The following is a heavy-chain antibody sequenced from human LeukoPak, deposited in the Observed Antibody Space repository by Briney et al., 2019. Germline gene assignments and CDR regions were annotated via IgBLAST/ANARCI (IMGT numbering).Heavy chain of an antibody. CDR3: RKDRSPSSTPHNYYFDY. J-gene: IGHJ4*02. CDR1: GFTFNNYA. CDR2: ISGSGGRT. V-gene: IGHV3-23*01. D-gene: IGHD1-1*01. Sequence: PGGSLRLSCAASGFTFNNYAMSWVRQAPGKGLEWVSSISGSGGRTYYADSVMGRFTISRDNSKNTLYVQMNSLRAEDTAVYYCRKDRSPSSTPHNYYFDYWGQGALVTVSS.